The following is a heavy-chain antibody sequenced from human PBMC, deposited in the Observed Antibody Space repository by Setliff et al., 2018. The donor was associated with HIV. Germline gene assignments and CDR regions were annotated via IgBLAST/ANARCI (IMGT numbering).Heavy chain of an antibody. CDR1: GGSISNYY. CDR3: ARHVYSSGWGYVYHLDS. D-gene: IGHD6-19*01. CDR2: IYASGST. J-gene: IGHJ4*02. V-gene: IGHV4-59*08. Sequence: SETLSLTCTVSGGSISNYYWGWIRQPPGKGLEWIGYIYASGSTNYSPSLKSRVTISVDTSKNQFSLKLKSVTAADTAVYFCARHVYSSGWGYVYHLDSWGQGTLVTVSS.